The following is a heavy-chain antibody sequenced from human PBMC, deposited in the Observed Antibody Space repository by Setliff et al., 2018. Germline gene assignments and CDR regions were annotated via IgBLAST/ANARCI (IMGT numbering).Heavy chain of an antibody. Sequence: SETLSLTCSVSGASVNTYHWSWIRQSPGKGLEWIGYITHSGSTKYNPSLKSRVAITIVASKKQFSLELSSVTAADTAVYYCARLKYYNSGTYWGNWDYYSNMDVWGKGTTVTVSS. D-gene: IGHD3-22*01. CDR2: ITHSGST. J-gene: IGHJ6*03. CDR3: ARLKYYNSGTYWGNWDYYSNMDV. V-gene: IGHV4-59*02. CDR1: GASVNTYH.